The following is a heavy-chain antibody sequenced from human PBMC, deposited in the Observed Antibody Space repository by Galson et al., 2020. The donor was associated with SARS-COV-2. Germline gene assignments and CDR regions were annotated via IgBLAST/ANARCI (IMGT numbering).Heavy chain of an antibody. CDR2: IYWDDDK. J-gene: IGHJ5*02. V-gene: IGHV2-5*02. CDR1: GFSLSTSGVG. D-gene: IGHD6-13*01. CDR3: AHRPEGSWYNSGWFDP. Sequence: SGPTLVKPTQTLTLTCTFSGFSLSTSGVGVGWIRQPPGKALEWLALIYWDDDKRYSPSLKSRLTITKDTSKNQVVLTMTNMDPVDTATYYCAHRPEGSWYNSGWFDPWGQGTLVTVSS.